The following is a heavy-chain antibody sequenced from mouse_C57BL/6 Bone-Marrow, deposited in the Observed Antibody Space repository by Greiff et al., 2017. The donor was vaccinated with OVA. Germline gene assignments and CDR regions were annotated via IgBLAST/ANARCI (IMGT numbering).Heavy chain of an antibody. CDR1: GFTFSDYY. CDR3: ARFYSNYGYYAMDY. Sequence: EVQVVESGGGLVQPGGSLKLSCAASGFTFSDYYMYWVRQTPEKRLEWVAYISNGGGSTYYPDTVKGRFTISRDNAKNTLYLQMSRLKSEDTAMYYCARFYSNYGYYAMDYWGQGTSVTVSS. V-gene: IGHV5-12*01. CDR2: ISNGGGST. J-gene: IGHJ4*01. D-gene: IGHD2-5*01.